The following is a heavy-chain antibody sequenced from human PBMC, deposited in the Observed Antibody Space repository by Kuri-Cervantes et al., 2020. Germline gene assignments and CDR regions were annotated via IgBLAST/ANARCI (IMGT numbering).Heavy chain of an antibody. Sequence: GGSLRLSCAASGFTFSSYSMNWVRQAPGKGLEWVSYISSSSSTIYYADSVKGRFTISRDNAKNSLYLQMNSLRDEDTAVYYCAREGRPYGGSLYYYYGMDVWGQGTTVTVSS. CDR3: AREGRPYGGSLYYYYGMDV. CDR1: GFTFSSYS. V-gene: IGHV3-48*02. CDR2: ISSSSSTI. J-gene: IGHJ6*02. D-gene: IGHD4-23*01.